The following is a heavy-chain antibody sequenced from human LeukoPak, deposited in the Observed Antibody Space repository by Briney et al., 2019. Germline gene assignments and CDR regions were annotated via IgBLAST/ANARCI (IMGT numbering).Heavy chain of an antibody. CDR1: GYRFTNYW. J-gene: IGHJ5*02. CDR2: IYPGDSHT. D-gene: IGHD4-23*01. CDR3: GGARSGNQTPMGGELFRP. V-gene: IGHV5-51*01. Sequence: GESLKISCKGSGYRFTNYWIAWVRQMPGKGLEWMGIIYPGDSHTRYSPSFQGQVIISVDKSISTAYLQWNSLKASDSAVYYGGGARSGNQTPMGGELFRPWGQGTLVTVSS.